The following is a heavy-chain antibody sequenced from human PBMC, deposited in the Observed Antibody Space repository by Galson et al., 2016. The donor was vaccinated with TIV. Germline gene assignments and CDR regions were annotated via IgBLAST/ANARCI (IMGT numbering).Heavy chain of an antibody. CDR3: GRLHDFALLIDY. Sequence: SETLSLTCTVSGDSINSSGHYWGWIRQPPGKGLEWIGTLYYSETTYYNPSLKSRVTMSVDTSKNQFSLQLRSVTAADTAVYYCGRLHDFALLIDYGGQGTPVTVSS. D-gene: IGHD2/OR15-2a*01. CDR1: GDSINSSGHY. V-gene: IGHV4-39*01. J-gene: IGHJ4*02. CDR2: LYYSETT.